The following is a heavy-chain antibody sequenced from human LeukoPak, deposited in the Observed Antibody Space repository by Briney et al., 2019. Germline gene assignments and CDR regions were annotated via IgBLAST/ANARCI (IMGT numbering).Heavy chain of an antibody. Sequence: SETLSLTCTVSGGSISSYYWSWIRQPPGKGLEWIGYIYYSGSTNYNPSLKSRVTISVDTSKNQFSLKLSSVTAADTAVYYCARFPLGHCSGGSCRDAFDIWGQGTMVTVSS. CDR2: IYYSGST. D-gene: IGHD2-15*01. CDR3: ARFPLGHCSGGSCRDAFDI. CDR1: GGSISSYY. V-gene: IGHV4-59*01. J-gene: IGHJ3*02.